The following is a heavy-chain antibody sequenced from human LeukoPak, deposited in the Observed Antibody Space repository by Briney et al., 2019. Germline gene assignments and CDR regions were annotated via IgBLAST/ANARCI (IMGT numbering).Heavy chain of an antibody. CDR2: ISGDGGST. V-gene: IGHV3-43*02. CDR1: GFTFDDYA. CDR3: ATTRSGWSFYFDY. J-gene: IGHJ4*02. Sequence: GGSLRLSCAASGFTFDDYAMHWVRQAPGQGLEWVSLISGDGGSTYYADSVKGRFTISRDNSKNSLYLQMNSLRTEDTALYYCATTRSGWSFYFDYWGQGTLVTVSS. D-gene: IGHD6-19*01.